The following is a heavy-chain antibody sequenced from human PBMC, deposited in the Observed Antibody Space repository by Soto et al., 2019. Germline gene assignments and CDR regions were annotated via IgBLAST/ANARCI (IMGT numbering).Heavy chain of an antibody. CDR1: GFNFGAYA. CDR2: ISGSSSGT. CDR3: AKDRSENFWVYYYAMVV. Sequence: GGSLRLSCEASGFNFGAYAMSWVRQAPGKGLEWVSGISGSSSGTYYTDSVKGRFTISRDNSKNTVYLQMNRLRGEDTAVYYCAKDRSENFWVYYYAMVVWRQVAVVTV. D-gene: IGHD1-7*01. J-gene: IGHJ6*02. V-gene: IGHV3-23*01.